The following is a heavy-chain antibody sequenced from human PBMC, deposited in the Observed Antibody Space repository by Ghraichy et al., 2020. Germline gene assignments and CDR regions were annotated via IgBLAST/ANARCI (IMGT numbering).Heavy chain of an antibody. Sequence: SDTLSLTCTVSGGSISSSSYYWGWIRQPPGKGLEWIGSIYYSGSTYYNPSLKSRVTISVDTSKNQFSLKLSSGTAADTAVYYCARHPISGWYVGGLDYWGQGTLVTVSS. V-gene: IGHV4-39*01. CDR2: IYYSGST. J-gene: IGHJ4*02. CDR1: GGSISSSSYY. D-gene: IGHD6-19*01. CDR3: ARHPISGWYVGGLDY.